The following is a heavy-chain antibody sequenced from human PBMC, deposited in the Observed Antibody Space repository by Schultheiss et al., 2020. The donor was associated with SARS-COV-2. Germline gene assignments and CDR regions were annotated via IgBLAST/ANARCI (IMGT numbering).Heavy chain of an antibody. V-gene: IGHV3-23*01. CDR3: AKGYGDYYYYGMDV. J-gene: IGHJ6*02. Sequence: GGSLRLSCAASGFTFSSYSMNWVRQAPGKGLEWVSAISGSGGSTYYADSVKGRFTISRDNSKNTLYLQMNSLRAEDTAVYYCAKGYGDYYYYGMDVWGQGTTVTVSS. CDR2: ISGSGGST. D-gene: IGHD4-17*01. CDR1: GFTFSSYS.